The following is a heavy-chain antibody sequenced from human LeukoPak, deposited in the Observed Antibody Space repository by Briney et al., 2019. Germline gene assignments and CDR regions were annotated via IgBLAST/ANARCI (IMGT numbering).Heavy chain of an antibody. D-gene: IGHD3-22*01. Sequence: SETLSLTCTVSGGSVSSGSYYWSWIRQPAGRGLEWIGRIYTSGSTNYNPSLKSRVTISVDTSKNQFSLKLSSVTAADTAVYYCARITMIAVKNHYWYFDLWGRGTLVTVSS. J-gene: IGHJ2*01. CDR1: GGSVSSGSYY. CDR2: IYTSGST. CDR3: ARITMIAVKNHYWYFDL. V-gene: IGHV4-61*02.